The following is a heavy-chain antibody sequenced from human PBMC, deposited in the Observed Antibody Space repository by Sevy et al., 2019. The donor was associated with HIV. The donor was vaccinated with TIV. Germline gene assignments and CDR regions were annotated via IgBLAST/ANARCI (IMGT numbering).Heavy chain of an antibody. CDR1: GFTFSDYY. CDR2: ISSRNTYT. CDR3: ARARIAASAPYYFDY. V-gene: IGHV3-11*06. D-gene: IGHD6-13*01. Sequence: GGSLRLSCAASGFTFSDYYMSWIRQAPGKGLEWISYISSRNTYTNYADSVKGRFTISRDNAKNSLYLHMDSLRAEGTAVYYCARARIAASAPYYFDYWGQGTLVTVSS. J-gene: IGHJ4*02.